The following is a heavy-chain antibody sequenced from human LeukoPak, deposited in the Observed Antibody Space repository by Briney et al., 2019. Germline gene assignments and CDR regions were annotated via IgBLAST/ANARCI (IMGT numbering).Heavy chain of an antibody. CDR2: ISYDGSNK. V-gene: IGHV3-30-3*01. CDR1: GFTFSSYA. CDR3: ARGAVVTNAFDI. D-gene: IGHD3-22*01. Sequence: GRSLRLSCAASGFTFSSYAMHWVRQAPGKGLEWVAVISYDGSNKYYADSVKGRFTISRGNSKNTLYLQMNSLRAGDTAVYYCARGAVVTNAFDIWGQGTMVTVSS. J-gene: IGHJ3*02.